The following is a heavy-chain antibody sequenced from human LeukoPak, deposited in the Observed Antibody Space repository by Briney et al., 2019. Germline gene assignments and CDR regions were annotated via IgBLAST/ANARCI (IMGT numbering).Heavy chain of an antibody. CDR3: ARALNGFDI. Sequence: GGSLRLSCAASGLIVSSNYMTWVRQAPGKGLEWVSVIYSGGSIYYADSVKGRFTISRDNSRNTLYLQMNSLRAEDTAVYYCARALNGFDIWGPGTLATVSS. J-gene: IGHJ3*02. V-gene: IGHV3-53*01. CDR1: GLIVSSNY. CDR2: IYSGGSI.